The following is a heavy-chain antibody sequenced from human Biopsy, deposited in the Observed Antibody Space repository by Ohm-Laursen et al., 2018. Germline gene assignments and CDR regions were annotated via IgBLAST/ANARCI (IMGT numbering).Heavy chain of an antibody. V-gene: IGHV1-46*01. D-gene: IGHD6-19*01. CDR3: ARNTGWYGDLYYFDY. Sequence: SVKASCKASGYSFTSYYMHWVRQAPGQGLEWMGMINPSGSTTSYPQIFQGRVTMTRDTSKSTVYMELSSLRSADTAVYFCARNTGWYGDLYYFDYWGQGTLVTVSS. J-gene: IGHJ4*02. CDR1: GYSFTSYY. CDR2: INPSGSTT.